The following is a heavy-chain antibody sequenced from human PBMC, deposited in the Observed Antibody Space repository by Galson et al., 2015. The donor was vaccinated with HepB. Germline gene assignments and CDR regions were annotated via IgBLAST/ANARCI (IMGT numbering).Heavy chain of an antibody. CDR3: AKVYPEKTDGWYRQALYYFDS. CDR2: ITPSGDNT. D-gene: IGHD6-19*01. CDR1: GFTFSYYA. V-gene: IGHV3-23*01. Sequence: SLRLSCAASGFTFSYYAMSWVRQAPGKGLEWVSAITPSGDNTYSADSMKGRFTISRDNSKNTLFLQMNSLRADDTAIYFCAKVYPEKTDGWYRQALYYFDSWGYGTRVTVSS. J-gene: IGHJ4*01.